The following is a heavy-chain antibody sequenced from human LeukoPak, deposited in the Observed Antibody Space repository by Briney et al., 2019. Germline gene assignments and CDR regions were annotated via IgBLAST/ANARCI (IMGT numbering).Heavy chain of an antibody. CDR1: GFTFDDYA. CDR3: AKDSTPTRGYFDY. Sequence: GGSLRLSCVASGFTFDDYAMHWVRQAPGKGLEWVSGISWDSGSIGYADSVKGRFTISRDNAENSLYLQMNSLRAEDMALYYCAKDSTPTRGYFDYWGQGTLVTVSS. D-gene: IGHD1-1*01. J-gene: IGHJ4*02. CDR2: ISWDSGSI. V-gene: IGHV3-9*03.